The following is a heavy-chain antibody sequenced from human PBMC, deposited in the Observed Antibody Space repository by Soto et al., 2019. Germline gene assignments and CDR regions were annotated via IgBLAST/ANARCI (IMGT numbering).Heavy chain of an antibody. CDR1: GGSISSGGYS. V-gene: IGHV4-30-2*01. CDR2: IYHSGST. CDR3: AAGGGLPRYY. D-gene: IGHD5-12*01. J-gene: IGHJ4*02. Sequence: QLQLQESGSGLVKPSQTLSLTCAVSGGSISSGGYSWSWIRQPPGKGLEWIGYIYHSGSTYYNPSLKSRVAISVARSKSQVSLKLGSVTAADTAVYYCAAGGGLPRYYWGQGTLVTVSS.